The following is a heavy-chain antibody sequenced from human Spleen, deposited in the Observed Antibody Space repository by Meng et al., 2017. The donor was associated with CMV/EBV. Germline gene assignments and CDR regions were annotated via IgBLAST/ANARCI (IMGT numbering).Heavy chain of an antibody. V-gene: IGHV1-2*02. J-gene: IGHJ4*02. D-gene: IGHD2-2*01. Sequence: ASVKVSCKASGYTFSNYYIYWVRQTPGQGLEWMGWINPNSGGTEYAPKFQGRVTMTRDTPSTTAYMELDRLRSDDTAMYYCATVRLWFGSTSRDYFDYWGQGTLVTVSS. CDR2: INPNSGGT. CDR1: GYTFSNYY. CDR3: ATVRLWFGSTSRDYFDY.